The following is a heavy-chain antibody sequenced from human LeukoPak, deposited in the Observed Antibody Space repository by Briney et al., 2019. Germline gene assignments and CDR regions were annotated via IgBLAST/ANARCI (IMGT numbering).Heavy chain of an antibody. J-gene: IGHJ4*02. D-gene: IGHD3-9*01. CDR3: ARATPTYYDILTGYPFDY. CDR2: FDPEDGET. Sequence: ASVKVSCKVSGYTLTELSMHWVRQAPGKGLEWMGGFDPEDGETIYAQKFQGRVTITADKSTSTAYMELSSLRSEDTAVYYCARATPTYYDILTGYPFDYWGQGTLVTVSS. CDR1: GYTLTELS. V-gene: IGHV1-24*01.